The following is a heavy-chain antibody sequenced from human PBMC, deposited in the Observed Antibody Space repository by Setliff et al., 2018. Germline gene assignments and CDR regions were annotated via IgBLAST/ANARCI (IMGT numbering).Heavy chain of an antibody. Sequence: PSETLSLTCTVSGGSISSGSYYWSWIRQPAGKGLEWIGEIYHSGSTNYNPSLKSRVTISVDTSKNQFSLKLSSVTAADTAVYYCARAPNFWSGYVDYWGQGTLVTVSS. V-gene: IGHV4-61*10. CDR2: IYHSGST. CDR3: ARAPNFWSGYVDY. J-gene: IGHJ4*02. D-gene: IGHD3-3*01. CDR1: GGSISSGSYY.